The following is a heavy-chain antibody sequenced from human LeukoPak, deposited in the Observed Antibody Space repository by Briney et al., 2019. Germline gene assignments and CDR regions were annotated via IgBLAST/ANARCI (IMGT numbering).Heavy chain of an antibody. CDR1: GGSIRSVSYY. J-gene: IGHJ5*02. Sequence: SETLSLTCSVSGGSIRSVSYYWGWIRQPPGKGLEWIGSIYYSGTAYYNPSLESRVTISVDTSMHQFSLKLSSVTAADTAVYYCARHTRNFGRFDPWGQGTLVTVSS. CDR3: ARHTRNFGRFDP. CDR2: IYYSGTA. V-gene: IGHV4-39*01. D-gene: IGHD1-14*01.